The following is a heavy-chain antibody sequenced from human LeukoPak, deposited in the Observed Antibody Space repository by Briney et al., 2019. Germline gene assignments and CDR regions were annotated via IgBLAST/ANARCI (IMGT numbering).Heavy chain of an antibody. D-gene: IGHD3-22*01. V-gene: IGHV1-2*06. Sequence: GASVKVSCKASGYTFTGYYMHWVRQAPGQGLEWMGRINPNSGGSNYAQKFQGRVTMTRDTSISTAYMELSRLRSDDTAVYYCARDSTPVPKYYYESSGYYRCFDYWGQGTLVTVSS. CDR3: ARDSTPVPKYYYESSGYYRCFDY. CDR2: INPNSGGS. CDR1: GYTFTGYY. J-gene: IGHJ4*02.